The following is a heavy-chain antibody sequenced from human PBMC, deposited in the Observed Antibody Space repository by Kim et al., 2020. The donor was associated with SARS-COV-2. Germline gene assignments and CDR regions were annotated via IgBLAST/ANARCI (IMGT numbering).Heavy chain of an antibody. CDR3: AKDQTWWTETNYGMDV. Sequence: GGSLRLSCAASGFTFGDYAMHWVRQSPGKGLEWVSGISWNSGNIGYADSLKGRLTISRENAKNSLYLQMDSPRAEETALYFCAKDQTWWTETNYGMDVWG. CDR1: GFTFGDYA. J-gene: IGHJ6*01. D-gene: IGHD2-15*01. V-gene: IGHV3-9*01. CDR2: ISWNSGNI.